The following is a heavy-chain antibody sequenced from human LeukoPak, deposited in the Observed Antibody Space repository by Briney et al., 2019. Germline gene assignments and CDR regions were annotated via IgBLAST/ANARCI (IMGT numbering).Heavy chain of an antibody. D-gene: IGHD3-3*01. J-gene: IGHJ6*02. CDR2: ISGSGGST. V-gene: IGHV3-23*01. CDR3: AKGQGDDFWSGFYYYYYYGMDV. CDR1: GFTFSSYA. Sequence: GGSLRLSCAASGFTFSSYAMSWVRQAPGKGLEWVSAISGSGGSTYYADSVKGRFTISRDNSKNTLYLQMNSLRAEDTAVYYCAKGQGDDFWSGFYYYYYYGMDVWGQGTTVTVSS.